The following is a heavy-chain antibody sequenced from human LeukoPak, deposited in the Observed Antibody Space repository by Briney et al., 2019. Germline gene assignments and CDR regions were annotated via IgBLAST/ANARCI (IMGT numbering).Heavy chain of an antibody. J-gene: IGHJ4*02. Sequence: GGSLRLSCAASGFTFSSYSMNWVRQAPGKGLEWVSSISSSSSYIYYADSVEGRFTISRDNAKNSLYLQMNSLRAEDTAVYYCARDALKYYYDSSGYFDYWGQGTLVTVSS. CDR2: ISSSSSYI. CDR1: GFTFSSYS. CDR3: ARDALKYYYDSSGYFDY. D-gene: IGHD3-22*01. V-gene: IGHV3-21*01.